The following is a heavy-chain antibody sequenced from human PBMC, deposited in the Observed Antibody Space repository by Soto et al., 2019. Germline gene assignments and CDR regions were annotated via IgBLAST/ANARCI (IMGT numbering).Heavy chain of an antibody. V-gene: IGHV4-59*01. CDR1: GGSISSYY. CDR3: ASGAVHTAMVTGWFDP. CDR2: IYYSGST. D-gene: IGHD5-18*01. J-gene: IGHJ5*02. Sequence: QVQLQESGPGLVKPSETLSLTCTVSGGSISSYYWSWIRQPPGKGLEWIGCIYYSGSTNYNPSLKSRVTISVDTSKTQFSLKLSSVTAADTAVYYCASGAVHTAMVTGWFDPWGQGTLVTVSS.